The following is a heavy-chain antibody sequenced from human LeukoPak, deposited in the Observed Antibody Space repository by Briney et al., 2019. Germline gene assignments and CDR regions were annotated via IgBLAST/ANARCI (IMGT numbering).Heavy chain of an antibody. CDR2: IGNSGSTI. J-gene: IGHJ4*02. CDR3: TRKWELDY. V-gene: IGHV3-48*03. D-gene: IGHD1-26*01. Sequence: PGGSLRLSCAASGFTFSSYDMNWVRQAPGKGLEWVSYIGNSGSTIYYADSVKGRFTISRDNAKNPLYLQMNSLRAEDTAVYYCTRKWELDYWGQGTLVTVSS. CDR1: GFTFSSYD.